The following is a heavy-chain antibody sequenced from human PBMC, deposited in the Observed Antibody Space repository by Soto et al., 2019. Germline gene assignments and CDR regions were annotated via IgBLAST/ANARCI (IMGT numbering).Heavy chain of an antibody. Sequence: SETLSLTCTVSGDSVSSGSYYWSWIRQPPGKGLEWIGYIYYSGSTNYNPSLKSRVTISVDTSKNQFSLKLSSVTAADTAVYYCARGGVTLLYFDYWGQGTLVTVSS. D-gene: IGHD2-21*02. CDR3: ARGGVTLLYFDY. CDR1: GDSVSSGSYY. CDR2: IYYSGST. V-gene: IGHV4-61*01. J-gene: IGHJ4*02.